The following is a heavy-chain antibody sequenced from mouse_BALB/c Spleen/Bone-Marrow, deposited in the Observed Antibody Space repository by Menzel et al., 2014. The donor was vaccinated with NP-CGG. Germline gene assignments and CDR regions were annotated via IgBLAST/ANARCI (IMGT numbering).Heavy chain of an antibody. V-gene: IGHV1-67*01. J-gene: IGHJ3*01. D-gene: IGHD2-2*01. CDR3: ARSGYGYDWFAY. CDR1: GYTFTDYA. CDR2: ISTYSGNT. Sequence: VQLQQSGPELVRPGVSVKISCKGSGYTFTDYAMHWVKQSHAKGLEWIGVISTYSGNTNYNQKFKGKATMTVDKSSSTAYMELARLTSVDSAIYYCARSGYGYDWFAYWGQGTLVTVSA.